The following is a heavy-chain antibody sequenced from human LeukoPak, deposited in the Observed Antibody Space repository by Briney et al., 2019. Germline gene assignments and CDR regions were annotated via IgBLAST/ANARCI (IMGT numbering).Heavy chain of an antibody. Sequence: GGSLRLSCAASGFTFSSYSMNWVRQAPGKGLEWVSSISSSSSYIYYADSVRGRFTISRDNAKNSLYLQMNSLRAEDTALYYCARVGFWSGYPRRGDMDVWGKGTTVTVSS. D-gene: IGHD3-3*01. CDR1: GFTFSSYS. CDR2: ISSSSSYI. J-gene: IGHJ6*03. V-gene: IGHV3-21*04. CDR3: ARVGFWSGYPRRGDMDV.